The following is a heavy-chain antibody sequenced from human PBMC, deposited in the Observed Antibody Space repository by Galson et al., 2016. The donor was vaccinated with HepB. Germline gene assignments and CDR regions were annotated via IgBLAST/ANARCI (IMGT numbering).Heavy chain of an antibody. Sequence: SLRLSCEASGFAFSRNAIHWVRQAPGKGLEWLAAIANDGTNEFYVDAVKGRFTIPRDNADNTAFLQMNSLRPEDTAVYFCERDHGPGSSTSRYYGMDVWGQGTTVTVSS. V-gene: IGHV3-30*03. J-gene: IGHJ6*02. CDR3: ERDHGPGSSTSRYYGMDV. CDR1: GFAFSRNA. D-gene: IGHD3-10*01. CDR2: IANDGTNE.